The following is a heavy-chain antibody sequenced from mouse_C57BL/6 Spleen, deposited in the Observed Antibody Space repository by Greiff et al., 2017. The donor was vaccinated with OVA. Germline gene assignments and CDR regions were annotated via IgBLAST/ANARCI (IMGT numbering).Heavy chain of an antibody. CDR3: TRKEEYDYDGGDY. V-gene: IGHV1-5*01. D-gene: IGHD2-4*01. CDR1: GYTFTSYW. CDR2: IYPGNSDT. Sequence: EVQRVESGTVLARPGASVKMSCKTSGYTFTSYWMHWVKQRPGQGLEWIGAIYPGNSDTSYNQKFKGKAKLTAGTSASTAYMELSSLTNEDSAVYYCTRKEEYDYDGGDYWGQGTSVTVSS. J-gene: IGHJ4*01.